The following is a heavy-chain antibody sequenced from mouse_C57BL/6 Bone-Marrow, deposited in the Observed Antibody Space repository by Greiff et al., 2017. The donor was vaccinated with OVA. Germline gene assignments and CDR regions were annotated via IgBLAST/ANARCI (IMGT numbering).Heavy chain of an antibody. J-gene: IGHJ2*01. CDR3: ARHGDYGSFFDY. Sequence: VQLKESGGDLVKPGGSLKLSCAASGFTFSSYGMSWVRQTPDKRLEWVATISSGGSYTYYPDSVKGRFTISRDNAKNTLYLQMSSLKSEDTAMYDCARHGDYGSFFDYWGQGTTLTVSS. CDR2: ISSGGSYT. CDR1: GFTFSSYG. D-gene: IGHD1-1*01. V-gene: IGHV5-6*01.